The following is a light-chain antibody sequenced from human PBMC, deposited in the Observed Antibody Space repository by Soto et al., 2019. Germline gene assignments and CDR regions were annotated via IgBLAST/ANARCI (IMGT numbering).Light chain of an antibody. CDR1: SGSLAGNS. CDR3: QSYDSDDYVV. CDR2: GGN. V-gene: IGLV6-57*04. Sequence: NFMLTQPHSVSQSPGKTVTISCTRSSGSLAGNSVQWYQQRPGSAPTTVIFGGNQRPSGISDRFSASIDSSPNSASLTISALQTEDEADYYCQSYDSDDYVVFGGGTKLTVL. J-gene: IGLJ2*01.